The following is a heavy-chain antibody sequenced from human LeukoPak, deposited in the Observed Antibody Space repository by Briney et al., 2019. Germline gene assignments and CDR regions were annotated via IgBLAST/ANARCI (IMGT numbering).Heavy chain of an antibody. CDR3: AGDLFSYSYYDY. D-gene: IGHD3-10*01. V-gene: IGHV1-18*01. J-gene: IGHJ4*02. Sequence: ASVKVSRKASGYTFTSYGISWVRQAPGQGLEWMGWISAYNGNTNYAQKLQGRVTMTTDTSTSTAYMELRSLRSDDTAVYYCAGDLFSYSYYDYWGQGTLVTVSS. CDR1: GYTFTSYG. CDR2: ISAYNGNT.